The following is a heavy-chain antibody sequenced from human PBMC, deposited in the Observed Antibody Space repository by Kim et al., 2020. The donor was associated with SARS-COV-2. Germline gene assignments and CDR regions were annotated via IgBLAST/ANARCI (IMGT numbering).Heavy chain of an antibody. CDR2: IYYSGST. CDR3: ARVSGTTSYYYYGMDV. J-gene: IGHJ6*02. V-gene: IGHV4-39*07. D-gene: IGHD1-7*01. CDR1: GGSISSSSYY. Sequence: SETLSLTCTVSGGSISSSSYYWGWIRQPPGKGLEWIGSIYYSGSTYYNPSLKSRVTISVDTSKNQFSLKLSSVTAADTAVYYCARVSGTTSYYYYGMDVWGQGTTVTVSS.